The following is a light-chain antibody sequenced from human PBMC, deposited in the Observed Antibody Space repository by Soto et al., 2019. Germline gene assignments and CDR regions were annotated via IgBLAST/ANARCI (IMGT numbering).Light chain of an antibody. CDR2: DNN. V-gene: IGLV1-51*01. CDR1: SYNIGYNY. Sequence: QSVLTQPPSVSAAPGQRVTISCSGSSYNIGYNYASWYQQVPGTAPKLLIYDNNKRPSGIPDRFSGSKSGTSATLGITGLQTGDEADYYCGTWDSSLSVWVFGGGTKLTVL. CDR3: GTWDSSLSVWV. J-gene: IGLJ3*02.